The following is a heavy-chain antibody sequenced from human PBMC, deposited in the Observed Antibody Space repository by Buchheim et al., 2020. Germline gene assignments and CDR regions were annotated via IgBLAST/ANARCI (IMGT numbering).Heavy chain of an antibody. D-gene: IGHD4-17*01. V-gene: IGHV3-66*01. CDR2: IYSEGSGGST. CDR3: SKDRPATVTTQYYDFPGVDV. Sequence: EELLVVTGGDLVQPGGSLRLSCAASGFTVTSKYMGWVRQAPGKGLEWVSVIYSEGSGGSTYYADSVRGRFTISRDHSKNTLSLQMNSLRAEDTAVYFCSKDRPATVTTQYYDFPGVDVWGQGTT. J-gene: IGHJ6*02. CDR1: GFTVTSKY.